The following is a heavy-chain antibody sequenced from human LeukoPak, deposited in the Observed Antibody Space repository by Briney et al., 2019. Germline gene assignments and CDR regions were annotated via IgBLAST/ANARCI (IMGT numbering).Heavy chain of an antibody. J-gene: IGHJ5*02. D-gene: IGHD2-15*01. Sequence: SQTLSLTCAVYGGSISIGGYSWSWIRQPPGKGLEWIGYIYHSGSTYYNPSLKSRVTISVDRSKNQFSLNLSSVTAADTAVYYCAREGYCSGGSCDNWFDPWGQGTLVTVSS. V-gene: IGHV4-30-2*01. CDR1: GGSISIGGYS. CDR2: IYHSGST. CDR3: AREGYCSGGSCDNWFDP.